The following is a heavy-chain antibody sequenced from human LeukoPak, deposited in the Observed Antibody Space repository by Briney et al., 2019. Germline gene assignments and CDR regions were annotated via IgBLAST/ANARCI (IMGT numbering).Heavy chain of an antibody. J-gene: IGHJ6*03. Sequence: GGSLRLSCAASGFTVSSNYMSWVRQAPGKGLEWVSVIYSGGSTYYADSVKGRFTISRDNSKNTLYLQMNSLRAEDTAVYYCARVGRDGDTAMVGDYYYYYMDVWGKGTTVTVSS. V-gene: IGHV3-53*01. D-gene: IGHD5-18*01. CDR3: ARVGRDGDTAMVGDYYYYYMDV. CDR1: GFTVSSNY. CDR2: IYSGGST.